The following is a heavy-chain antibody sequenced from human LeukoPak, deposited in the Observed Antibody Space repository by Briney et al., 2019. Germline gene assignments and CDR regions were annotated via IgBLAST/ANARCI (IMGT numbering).Heavy chain of an antibody. CDR3: AKDPPYSIHYFDY. D-gene: IGHD6-13*01. V-gene: IGHV3-74*01. CDR2: INSDGSWT. J-gene: IGHJ4*02. CDR1: ANYW. Sequence: PGGSLRLSCVASANYWMHWVRQAPGKGLVWVSHINSDGSWTSYADSVKGRFTISKDNAKNTLYLQMNSLRAEDTAVYYCAKDPPYSIHYFDYWGQGTLVAVSS.